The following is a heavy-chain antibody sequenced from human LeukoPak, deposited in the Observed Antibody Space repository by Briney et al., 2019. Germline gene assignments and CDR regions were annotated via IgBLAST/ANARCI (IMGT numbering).Heavy chain of an antibody. D-gene: IGHD6-13*01. CDR3: ARGVIAAAGHKGFYYYYYMDV. CDR2: IIPIFGTA. J-gene: IGHJ6*03. CDR1: GGTFSSYA. V-gene: IGHV1-69*05. Sequence: SVKVSCKASGGTFSSYAISWVRQAPGQGLEWMGGIIPIFGTANYAQKFQGRVTITTDESTSTAYMELSSLRSEDTAVYYCARGVIAAAGHKGFYYYYYMDVWGKGTTVTVSS.